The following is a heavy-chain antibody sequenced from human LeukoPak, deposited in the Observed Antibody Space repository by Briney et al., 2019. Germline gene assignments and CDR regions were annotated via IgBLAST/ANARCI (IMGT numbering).Heavy chain of an antibody. Sequence: KPSETLSLTCTVSGGSISSSSYYWGWIRQPPGKGLEWIGTILHSGTTYYSPSLKSRVTISLDTSKNQISLRLNSVTAADTAVYYCAIRTTVTSFYFDYWGQGTLVTVSS. D-gene: IGHD4-17*01. CDR1: GGSISSSSYY. CDR3: AIRTTVTSFYFDY. V-gene: IGHV4-39*01. CDR2: ILHSGTT. J-gene: IGHJ4*02.